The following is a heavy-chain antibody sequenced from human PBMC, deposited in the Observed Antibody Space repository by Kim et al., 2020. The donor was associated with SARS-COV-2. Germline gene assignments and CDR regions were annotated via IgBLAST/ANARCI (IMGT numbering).Heavy chain of an antibody. Sequence: SETLSLTCNVSGDSISSHYWSWIRQPPGKGLEWIGSMFYTGSTNDNPSLKGRVTISVDTSKTQFSLRLTSVTAADTAVYYCARATTTAEGPFDSWGQGTLVTVSS. CDR2: MFYTGST. CDR1: GDSISSHY. CDR3: ARATTTAEGPFDS. J-gene: IGHJ4*02. V-gene: IGHV4-59*11. D-gene: IGHD1-1*01.